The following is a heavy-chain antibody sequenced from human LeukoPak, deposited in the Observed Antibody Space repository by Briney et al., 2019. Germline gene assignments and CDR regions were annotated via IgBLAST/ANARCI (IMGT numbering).Heavy chain of an antibody. Sequence: ASVKVSCRASGYHFTGYHVHWVRQAPGQGLEWMGRISTDSGDADIAQRFQGRVTMTRDTSISTAYMELSRLTSDDSAVYYCAGLGSTVKGRIDPWGQGTSVTVSS. J-gene: IGHJ5*02. V-gene: IGHV1-2*02. CDR1: GYHFTGYH. CDR2: ISTDSGDA. D-gene: IGHD5/OR15-5a*01. CDR3: AGLGSTVKGRIDP.